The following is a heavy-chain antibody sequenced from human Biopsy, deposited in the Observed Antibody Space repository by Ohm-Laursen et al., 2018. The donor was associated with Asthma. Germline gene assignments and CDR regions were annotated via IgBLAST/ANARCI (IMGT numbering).Heavy chain of an antibody. Sequence: ASVKVSCKASGYTFSSYQMHWVRQAPGQGLEWLGMIKHISEYAQKFQGRVTMTRDTSTSTVYMELSSLRSEDTAVYYCAGSMIVADGSDAFDIWGQGTMVTVSS. V-gene: IGHV1-46*01. CDR2: IKHISE. CDR3: AGSMIVADGSDAFDI. J-gene: IGHJ3*02. CDR1: GYTFSSYQ. D-gene: IGHD3-22*01.